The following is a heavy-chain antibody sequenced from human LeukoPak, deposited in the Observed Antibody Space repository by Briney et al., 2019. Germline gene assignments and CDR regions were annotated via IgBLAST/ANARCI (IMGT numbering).Heavy chain of an antibody. Sequence: SETLSLTCAVYGGPFSDYYWTWIRQPPGKGLEWIGEINHSGSTNYNPSLKSLVTISVDTSKNLFSLKLSSVTAADTAVYYCARHRLLFPLDIWGQGTMVTVSS. CDR1: GGPFSDYY. J-gene: IGHJ3*02. V-gene: IGHV4-34*01. CDR3: ARHRLLFPLDI. CDR2: INHSGST. D-gene: IGHD3-10*01.